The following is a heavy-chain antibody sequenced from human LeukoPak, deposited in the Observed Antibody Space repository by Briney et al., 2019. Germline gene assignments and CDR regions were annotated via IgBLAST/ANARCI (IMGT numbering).Heavy chain of an antibody. CDR1: GGSISSSSYY. V-gene: IGHV4-39*01. CDR3: ATLHHPHLDTAMVREKLGVESIDY. CDR2: IYYSGST. Sequence: SETLSLTCTVSGGSISSSSYYWGWIRQPPGKGLEWIGSIYYSGSTYYNPSLKSRVTISVDTSKNQFSLKLSSVTAADTAVYYCATLHHPHLDTAMVREKLGVESIDYWGQGTLVTVSS. D-gene: IGHD5-18*01. J-gene: IGHJ4*02.